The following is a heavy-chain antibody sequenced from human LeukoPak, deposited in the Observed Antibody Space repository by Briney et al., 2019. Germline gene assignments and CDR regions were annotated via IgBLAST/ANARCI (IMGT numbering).Heavy chain of an antibody. D-gene: IGHD6-19*01. Sequence: PSETLPLPCTVSGASPSTSSWTWIRQPPGKGLESIGFIYYSGTAHYHPSLKSRVTISLDTSKNQFSLRLSSVTAADTAVYYCARHLSSGWSDYWGQGTLVTVS. CDR3: ARHLSSGWSDY. J-gene: IGHJ4*02. CDR1: GASPSTSS. CDR2: IYYSGTA. V-gene: IGHV4-59*08.